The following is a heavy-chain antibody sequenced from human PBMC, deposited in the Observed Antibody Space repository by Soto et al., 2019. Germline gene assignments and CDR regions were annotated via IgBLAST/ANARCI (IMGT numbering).Heavy chain of an antibody. CDR3: AAKRLHCSGGNCSGAFEK. D-gene: IGHD2-15*01. CDR2: IYYGGTT. V-gene: IGHV4-4*02. Sequence: QGQLQESGPGLVKPSGTLSLTCGVSTDPFSRAFWLSWVRQPPGMGLEWIGEIYYGGTTNYNPSLKSRVTISEDKSKTQFSLKLSSVTAADTAVYYCAAKRLHCSGGNCSGAFEKWGPGTMVTVSS. CDR1: TDPFSRAFW. J-gene: IGHJ3*02.